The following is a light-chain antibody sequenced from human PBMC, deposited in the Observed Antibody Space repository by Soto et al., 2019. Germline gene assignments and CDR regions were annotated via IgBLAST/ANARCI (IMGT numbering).Light chain of an antibody. V-gene: IGLV2-8*01. CDR2: EIN. CDR3: SSFAGSNNFPYV. CDR1: SSDVGAYDY. J-gene: IGLJ1*01. Sequence: ALTQPASVSGSPGQSVTISCTGTSSDVGAYDYVSWYQQHPGKAPKLMIYEINKRPSGVPDRFSGSKSGNTASLTVSGLQAEDEADYYCSSFAGSNNFPYVFGTGTKVTVL.